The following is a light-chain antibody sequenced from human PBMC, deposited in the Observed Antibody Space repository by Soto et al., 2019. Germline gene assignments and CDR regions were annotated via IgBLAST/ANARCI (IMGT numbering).Light chain of an antibody. CDR3: ASWDDSLNVPYG. CDR2: YTN. Sequence: QSVLTQPPSASGTPGQRVTISCSGSSSNIGKNSVNWYQQLPGTAPKLLIYYTNQRPSGVPDRFSGSKSGTSASLAISGLQSEDEADYFCASWDDSLNVPYGFGTGTKVTVL. V-gene: IGLV1-44*01. CDR1: SSNIGKNS. J-gene: IGLJ1*01.